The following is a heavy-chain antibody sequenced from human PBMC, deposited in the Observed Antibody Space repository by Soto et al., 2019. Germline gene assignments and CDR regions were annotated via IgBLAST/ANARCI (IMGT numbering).Heavy chain of an antibody. CDR3: ARDASAVAGTTASVGYNWFDP. CDR1: GYTFTSYA. V-gene: IGHV1-3*05. CDR2: INAGNGNT. D-gene: IGHD6-19*01. J-gene: IGHJ5*02. Sequence: QFQLVQSGAEEKKPGASVKVSCKASGYTFTSYAMHWVRQAPGQRLEWMGWINAGNGNTKYSQKFQGRVTITRDTSASTAYMELSSLRSEDTAVYYCARDASAVAGTTASVGYNWFDPWGQGTLVTVSS.